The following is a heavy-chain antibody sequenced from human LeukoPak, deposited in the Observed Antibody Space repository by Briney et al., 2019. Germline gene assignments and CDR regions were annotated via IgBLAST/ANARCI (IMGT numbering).Heavy chain of an antibody. CDR2: INPNSGDT. V-gene: IGHV1-2*02. CDR1: GYTFSGYH. CDR3: AREITGMIGPTDY. Sequence: ASVKVSCKASGYTFSGYHVHWVRQAPGQGLEWMGWINPNSGDTNYAQKFQGRVTMTRDTSISTAYMELSRLTSADTAVYYCAREITGMIGPTDYWGQGTLVTVSS. D-gene: IGHD1-20*01. J-gene: IGHJ4*02.